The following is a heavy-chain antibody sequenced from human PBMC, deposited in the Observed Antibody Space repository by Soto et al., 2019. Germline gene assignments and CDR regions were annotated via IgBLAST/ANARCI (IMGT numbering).Heavy chain of an antibody. V-gene: IGHV3-15*01. J-gene: IGHJ3*02. D-gene: IGHD2-8*01. CDR2: SKSIADGGTT. CDR1: GFTFSNAW. Sequence: PGGSLRLSCATSGFTFSNAWMAWVRQAPGKGLEWVGRSKSIADGGTTNYAAPVKGRFSISRHDSENTLYLQMNSLRVEDTGIYYCHTPHGRNAFDIWGPGTVVTVSS. CDR3: HTPHGRNAFDI.